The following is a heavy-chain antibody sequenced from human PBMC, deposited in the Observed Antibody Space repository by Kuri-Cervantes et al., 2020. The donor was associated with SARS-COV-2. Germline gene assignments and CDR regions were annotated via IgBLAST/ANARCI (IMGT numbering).Heavy chain of an antibody. CDR2: IDQDGSEQ. CDR3: ASGVVTPGDAFDI. D-gene: IGHD4-23*01. J-gene: IGHJ3*02. V-gene: IGHV3-7*01. CDR1: GFTFSSYW. Sequence: GESLKISCAASGFTFSSYWMSWVRQAPGKGLEWVANIDQDGSEQYYVDSVKGRFSISRDNSKNTLYLQMNSLRAEDTAVYYCASGVVTPGDAFDIWGQGTMVT.